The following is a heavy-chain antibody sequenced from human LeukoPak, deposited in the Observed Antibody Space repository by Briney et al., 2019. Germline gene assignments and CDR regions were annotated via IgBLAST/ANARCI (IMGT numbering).Heavy chain of an antibody. Sequence: QPGGSLRLSCAASGFTFGSYEMSWVRQAPEKGLEWVANIKQDGSEKYYVDSVKGRFTISRDNAKNSLYLQMNSLRAEDTAVYYCARDSRDDYVWGSYRSHAFDIWGQGTMVTVSS. D-gene: IGHD3-16*02. V-gene: IGHV3-7*04. CDR3: ARDSRDDYVWGSYRSHAFDI. CDR1: GFTFGSYE. CDR2: IKQDGSEK. J-gene: IGHJ3*02.